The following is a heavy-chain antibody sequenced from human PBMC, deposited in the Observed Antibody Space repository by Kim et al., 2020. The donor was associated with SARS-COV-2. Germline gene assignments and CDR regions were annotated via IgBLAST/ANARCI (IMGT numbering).Heavy chain of an antibody. CDR1: GFTFSSYS. CDR3: ARGYGPSLLGYCSGGSCQNWFDP. J-gene: IGHJ5*02. CDR2: ISSSSSYI. Sequence: GGSLRLSCAASGFTFSSYSMNWVRQAPGKGLEWVSSISSSSSYIYYADSVKGRFTISRDNAKNSLYLQMNSLRAEDTAVYYCARGYGPSLLGYCSGGSCQNWFDPWGQGTLVTVSS. V-gene: IGHV3-21*01. D-gene: IGHD2-15*01.